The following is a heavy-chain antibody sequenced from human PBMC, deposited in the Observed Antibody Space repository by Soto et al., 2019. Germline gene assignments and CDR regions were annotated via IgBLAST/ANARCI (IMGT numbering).Heavy chain of an antibody. Sequence: GASVPVSCKASGYTFPSYAMRWVRQATGQRLEWMGWINAGNGNTKYSQKLQGRVTMTTDTSTSTAYMELRSLRSDDTAVYYCARDRVNDFWGTGAYWGQGTLVTVSS. CDR3: ARDRVNDFWGTGAY. CDR1: GYTFPSYA. V-gene: IGHV1-3*01. J-gene: IGHJ4*02. D-gene: IGHD3-3*01. CDR2: INAGNGNT.